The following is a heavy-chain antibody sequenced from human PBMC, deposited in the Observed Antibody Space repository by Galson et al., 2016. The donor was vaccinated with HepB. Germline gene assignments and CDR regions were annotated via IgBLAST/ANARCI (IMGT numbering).Heavy chain of an antibody. V-gene: IGHV3-23*01. CDR3: AKDAILGARHPYYFHY. CDR2: ITGTGGRT. J-gene: IGHJ4*02. D-gene: IGHD2-2*02. CDR1: GFSFSSYA. Sequence: SLRLSCAASGFSFSSYAMSWVRQAPGKGLEWVSGITGTGGRTYYADSVKVRFTISRDNSKNTLYLQMNSLRAEDTAVFYCAKDAILGARHPYYFHYWGQGTLVTVS.